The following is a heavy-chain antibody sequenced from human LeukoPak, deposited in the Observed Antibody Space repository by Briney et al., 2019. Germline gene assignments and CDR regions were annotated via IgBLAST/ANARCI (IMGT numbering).Heavy chain of an antibody. D-gene: IGHD2-2*01. J-gene: IGHJ4*02. Sequence: SETLSLTCTVSGGSISSGDYYWSWIRQPPGKGLEWIGYIYYSGSTNYNPSLKSRVTISVDTSKNQFSLKLSSVTAADTAVYYCARVPSSTSFYFDYWGQGTLVTVSS. V-gene: IGHV4-61*08. CDR2: IYYSGST. CDR3: ARVPSSTSFYFDY. CDR1: GGSISSGDYY.